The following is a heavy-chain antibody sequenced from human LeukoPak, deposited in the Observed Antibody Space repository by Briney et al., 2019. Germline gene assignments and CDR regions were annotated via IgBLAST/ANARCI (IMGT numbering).Heavy chain of an antibody. D-gene: IGHD1-1*01. CDR3: TTSLLDH. CDR1: GFNFSDYG. V-gene: IGHV3-30*02. Sequence: GGSLRLSCAASGFNFSDYGMHWVRQTPGKGLEWVAYIRPDGRSTFYLDAVEGRFTISRDTSRNTVFLQMTNLRHEGTALYYCTTSLLDHWGQGALVPVTS. CDR2: IRPDGRST. J-gene: IGHJ5*02.